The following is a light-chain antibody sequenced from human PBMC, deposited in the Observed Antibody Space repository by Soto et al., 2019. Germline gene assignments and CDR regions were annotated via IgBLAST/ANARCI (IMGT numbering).Light chain of an antibody. CDR1: QTVGNNY. J-gene: IGKJ2*01. CDR3: HQHATSPLT. CDR2: TAS. Sequence: EIVLTQSPGTLSLSPGERDTLSCRASQTVGNNYLAWYQQKPGQAPRLLIHTASIRATGIPDRFSGSGSGTDFTLTVSRLEPEDFAVYYCHQHATSPLTFGQGTTLEI. V-gene: IGKV3-20*01.